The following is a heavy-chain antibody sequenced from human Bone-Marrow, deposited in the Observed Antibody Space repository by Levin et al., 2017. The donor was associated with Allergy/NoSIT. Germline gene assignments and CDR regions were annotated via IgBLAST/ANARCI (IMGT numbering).Heavy chain of an antibody. V-gene: IGHV1-8*01. Sequence: PGGSLRLSCKTSGYTFNTYDINWVRQAAGQGLEWMGWMNPSAGYTGYSPKFQDRVTMTRDTSISTAYMELSNLTSEDTAIYYCARDYELTMFDFWGQGTLVTVSS. CDR2: MNPSAGYT. D-gene: IGHD4-17*01. J-gene: IGHJ4*02. CDR3: ARDYELTMFDF. CDR1: GYTFNTYD.